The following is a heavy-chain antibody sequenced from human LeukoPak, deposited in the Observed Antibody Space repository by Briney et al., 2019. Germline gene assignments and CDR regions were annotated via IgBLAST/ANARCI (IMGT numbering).Heavy chain of an antibody. D-gene: IGHD6-19*01. Sequence: GASVKVSCKASGCTFANYGVSWVRQAPGQGLEWLGWSTPYNGNTKYAQKVQGRVTMTTDTSTNTDYMELTTLRSDDTAVYYCARDVGGSIRGAVAGWDYWGQGTPVTVSS. CDR1: GCTFANYG. CDR3: ARDVGGSIRGAVAGWDY. CDR2: STPYNGNT. J-gene: IGHJ4*02. V-gene: IGHV1-18*01.